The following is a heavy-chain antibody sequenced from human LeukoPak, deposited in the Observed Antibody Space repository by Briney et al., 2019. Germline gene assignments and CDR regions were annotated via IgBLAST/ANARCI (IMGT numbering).Heavy chain of an antibody. CDR1: GYTFTSYG. J-gene: IGHJ6*03. V-gene: IGHV1-18*01. Sequence: ASVKVSCKASGYTFTSYGISWVRQAPGQGLECMGWISAYNGNTNYAQKLQGRVTMTTDTSTSTAYMELRSLRSDDTAVYYCAREYYYDSSGSSYYYYYMDVWGKGTTVTVSS. D-gene: IGHD3-22*01. CDR2: ISAYNGNT. CDR3: AREYYYDSSGSSYYYYYMDV.